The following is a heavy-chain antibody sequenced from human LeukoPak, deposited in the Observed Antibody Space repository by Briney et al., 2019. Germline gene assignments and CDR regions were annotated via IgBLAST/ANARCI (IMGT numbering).Heavy chain of an antibody. CDR3: ARHGSYDSSGYTDDNWFDP. CDR2: INPSGGST. CDR1: GYTFTSYY. J-gene: IGHJ5*02. V-gene: IGHV1-46*01. Sequence: ASVKVSCKASGYTFTSYYMHWVRQAPGQGLEWMGIINPSGGSTSYAQKFQGRVTMTRDTSTSTVYMELSSLRSEDTAVYYCARHGSYDSSGYTDDNWFDPWGQGTLVTVSS. D-gene: IGHD3-22*01.